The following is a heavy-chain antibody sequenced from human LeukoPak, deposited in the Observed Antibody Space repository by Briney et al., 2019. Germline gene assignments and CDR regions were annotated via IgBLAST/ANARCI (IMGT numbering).Heavy chain of an antibody. V-gene: IGHV3-30-3*01. D-gene: IGHD6-13*01. Sequence: GGSLRLSCAASGFTFSSYAMHWVRQAPGKGLEWVAVISYDGSNKYYADSVKGRFTISRDNSKNTLYLQMNSLRAEDTAVYYCARETGGSSWYGYWGQGTLVTVSS. CDR3: ARETGGSSWYGY. CDR1: GFTFSSYA. J-gene: IGHJ4*02. CDR2: ISYDGSNK.